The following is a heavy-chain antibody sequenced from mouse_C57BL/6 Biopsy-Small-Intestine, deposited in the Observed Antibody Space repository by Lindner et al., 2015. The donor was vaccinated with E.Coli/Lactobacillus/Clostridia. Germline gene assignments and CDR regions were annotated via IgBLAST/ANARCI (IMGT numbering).Heavy chain of an antibody. J-gene: IGHJ4*01. V-gene: IGHV1-7*01. CDR1: GYIFTNFG. Sequence: SVKVSCKASGYIFTNFGISWVRQAPGQGLEWMGWISTFSGKTHYGQKFQDRVTMTTDTSTSTAYMELRSLRSDDSAVYYCVRDLYNNWFDPWGQGTLVTVSS. CDR2: ISTFSGKT. CDR3: VRDLYNNWFDP. D-gene: IGHD2-5*01.